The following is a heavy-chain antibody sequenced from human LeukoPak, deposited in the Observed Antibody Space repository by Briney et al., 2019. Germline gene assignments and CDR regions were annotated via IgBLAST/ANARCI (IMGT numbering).Heavy chain of an antibody. CDR3: ARLSWNPVENWFDP. D-gene: IGHD1-1*01. J-gene: IGHJ5*02. V-gene: IGHV1-69*04. Sequence: VASVKVSCKASGGTFSSYAISWVRQAPGQGLEWMGRIIPILGIANYAQKFQGRVTITADKSTSTAYMELSSLRSEDTAVYHCARLSWNPVENWFDPWGQGTLVTVSS. CDR2: IIPILGIA. CDR1: GGTFSSYA.